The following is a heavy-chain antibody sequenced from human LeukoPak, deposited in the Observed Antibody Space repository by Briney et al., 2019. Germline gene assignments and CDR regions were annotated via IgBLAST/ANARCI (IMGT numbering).Heavy chain of an antibody. D-gene: IGHD2/OR15-2a*01. V-gene: IGHV3-23*01. CDR1: GFIFSTYA. J-gene: IGHJ4*02. CDR2: ISSSGDNT. CDR3: AKIILLGGFARLFDY. Sequence: GGSLRLSCAASGFIFSTYAMSWVRQAPGKGLEWVSAISSSGDNTYYADSVKGQFTISRDNSKNTLDLQMNSRRAEDTAMYESAKIILLGGFARLFDYWGQGTLVTVSS.